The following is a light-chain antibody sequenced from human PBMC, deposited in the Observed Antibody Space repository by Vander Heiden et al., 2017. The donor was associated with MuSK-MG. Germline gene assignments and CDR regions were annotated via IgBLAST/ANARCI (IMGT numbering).Light chain of an antibody. Sequence: QSALTQPASVSGSPGQSITISCTGTSSDVGGYDYVSWYQQHPGKAPKLIIFDVSNRPSGVSNRFSGSKSDNTASLTISGLQAEDEADYYCGSYASSTTLPCLGTGTKVTVL. CDR3: GSYASSTTLPC. J-gene: IGLJ1*01. V-gene: IGLV2-14*01. CDR2: DVS. CDR1: SSDVGGYDY.